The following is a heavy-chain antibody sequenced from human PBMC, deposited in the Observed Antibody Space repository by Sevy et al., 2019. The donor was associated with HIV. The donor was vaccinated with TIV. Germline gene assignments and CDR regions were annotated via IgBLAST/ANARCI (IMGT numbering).Heavy chain of an antibody. V-gene: IGHV3-23*01. CDR3: AKLSLGYSGYD. CDR2: ISGSGGST. Sequence: GGSLRLSCAASGFTFSSYAMSWVRQAPGKGLEWVSAISGSGGSTYYADSVKGRFTISRVNSKNTLYLQMNSLRAEDTAVYYCAKLSLGYSGYDWGQGTLVTVSS. D-gene: IGHD5-12*01. J-gene: IGHJ4*02. CDR1: GFTFSSYA.